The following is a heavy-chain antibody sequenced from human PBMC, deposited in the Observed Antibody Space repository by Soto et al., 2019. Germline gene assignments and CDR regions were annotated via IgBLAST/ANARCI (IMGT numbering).Heavy chain of an antibody. V-gene: IGHV3-43*02. CDR2: ISGDGGST. Sequence: GGSLRLSCAASGFTFDDYAMHWVRQAPGKGLEWVSLISGDGGSTYYADSVKGRFTISRDNSKNSLYLQMNSLRTEDPAFYYCAKDAGSTADAFDIWGQGTMVTVSS. CDR1: GFTFDDYA. CDR3: AKDAGSTADAFDI. J-gene: IGHJ3*02.